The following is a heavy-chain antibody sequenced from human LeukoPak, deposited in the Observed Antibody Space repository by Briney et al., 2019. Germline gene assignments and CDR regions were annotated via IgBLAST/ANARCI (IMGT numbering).Heavy chain of an antibody. CDR3: ARDPLGEVRIGTGPLFY. D-gene: IGHD1-1*01. Sequence: GGSLRLSCAASGFTFSSYSMNWVRQAPGKGLEWVSSISSSSSYIYYADSVKGRFTISRDNAKNSLYLQMNSLRAEDTAVYYCARDPLGEVRIGTGPLFYWGQGTLVTVSS. V-gene: IGHV3-21*01. CDR2: ISSSSSYI. CDR1: GFTFSSYS. J-gene: IGHJ4*02.